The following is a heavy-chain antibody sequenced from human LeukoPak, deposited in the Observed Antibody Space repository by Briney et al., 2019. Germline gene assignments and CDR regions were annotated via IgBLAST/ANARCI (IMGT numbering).Heavy chain of an antibody. CDR3: ARSEGSDYYDSSGYWFDP. CDR1: GGSISSYY. D-gene: IGHD3-22*01. Sequence: PSETLSLTCTVSGGSISSYYWSWIRQPPGKGLEWIGYIYYSGSTNYNPSLESRVTISVDTSKNQFSLKLSSVTAADTAVYYCARSEGSDYYDSSGYWFDPWGQGTLVTVSS. J-gene: IGHJ5*02. V-gene: IGHV4-59*01. CDR2: IYYSGST.